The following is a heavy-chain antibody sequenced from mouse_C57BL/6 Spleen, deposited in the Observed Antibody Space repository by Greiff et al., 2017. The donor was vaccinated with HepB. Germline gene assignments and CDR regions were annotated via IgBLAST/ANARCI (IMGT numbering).Heavy chain of an antibody. CDR3: ARRGIYGNYEGIDAMDY. Sequence: QVQLQQSGAELVKPGASVKMSCKASGYTFTSYWITWVKQRPGQGLEWIGDIYPGSGSTNYNEKFKSKATLTVDTSSSTAYMQLSSLTSEDSAVYYCARRGIYGNYEGIDAMDYWGQGTSVTVSS. V-gene: IGHV1-55*01. CDR1: GYTFTSYW. CDR2: IYPGSGST. J-gene: IGHJ4*01. D-gene: IGHD2-1*01.